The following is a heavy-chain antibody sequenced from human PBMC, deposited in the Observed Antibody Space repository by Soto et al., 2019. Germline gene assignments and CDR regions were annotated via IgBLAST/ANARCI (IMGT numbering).Heavy chain of an antibody. CDR3: ARDRVVPAAIPYYYYYGMDV. D-gene: IGHD2-2*02. CDR2: INPSGGST. V-gene: IGHV1-46*01. CDR1: GYTFTSYY. Sequence: ASVKVSCKASGYTFTSYYMHWVRQAPGQGLEWMGIINPSGGSTSYAQKFQGRVTMTRDTSTSTVYMELSSLRSEDTAVYYCARDRVVPAAIPYYYYYGMDVWGEGTTVTFSS. J-gene: IGHJ6*04.